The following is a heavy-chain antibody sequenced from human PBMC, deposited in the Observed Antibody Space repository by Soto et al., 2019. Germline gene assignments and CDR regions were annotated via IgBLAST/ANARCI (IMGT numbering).Heavy chain of an antibody. J-gene: IGHJ4*02. CDR3: ASIPSSAIVRGVITRYYFYY. CDR2: IYYSGRT. CDR1: GGSISSYY. V-gene: IGHV4-59*01. Sequence: SETLSLTCTVSGGSISSYYWSWIRQPPGKGLEWIGYIYYSGRTNYNPSLKSRVTISVEPYKNQFSLKLSSVTAADTAVYYCASIPSSAIVRGVITRYYFYYWGQGNLVPVSS. D-gene: IGHD3-10*01.